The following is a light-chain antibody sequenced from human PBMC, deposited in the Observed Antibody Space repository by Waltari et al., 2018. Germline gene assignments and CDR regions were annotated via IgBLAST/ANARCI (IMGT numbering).Light chain of an antibody. CDR1: QSVSRA. J-gene: IGKJ1*01. Sequence: EIVLTKSPGTLSLSLGERATLSCRASQSVSRALTWYQQKPGQAPRLLIYGASTRATGNPDRFSGSGAGTDFSFTISRLEPDDFSVYYCQHYLRLPVTFGQGTTVEI. V-gene: IGKV3-20*01. CDR3: QHYLRLPVT. CDR2: GAS.